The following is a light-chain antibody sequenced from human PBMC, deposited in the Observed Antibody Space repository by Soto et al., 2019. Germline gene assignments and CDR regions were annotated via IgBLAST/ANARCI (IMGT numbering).Light chain of an antibody. V-gene: IGKV1-5*01. Sequence: DIQMTQSPSTLSASVGDRVTITCRASQRIFNWLAWYQQKPGKAPNLLIFDASSLQSGVPSRFSGSGSGTEFTLTISSLQPDDSATYYCQQYKSATFGQGTKLEIK. CDR2: DAS. CDR1: QRIFNW. J-gene: IGKJ2*01. CDR3: QQYKSAT.